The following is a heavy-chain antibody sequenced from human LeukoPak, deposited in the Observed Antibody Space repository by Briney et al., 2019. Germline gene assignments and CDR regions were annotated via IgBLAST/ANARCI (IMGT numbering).Heavy chain of an antibody. V-gene: IGHV3-23*01. Sequence: GGSLRLSCAASGFTFSSYAMSWVRQAPGKGLEWVSAISGSGGSTYYADSVKGRFTISRDNAKNSLYLQMNSLRAEDTAVYYCARESVPNDYGEVWGQGTTVTASS. CDR2: ISGSGGST. D-gene: IGHD4-17*01. CDR1: GFTFSSYA. J-gene: IGHJ6*02. CDR3: ARESVPNDYGEV.